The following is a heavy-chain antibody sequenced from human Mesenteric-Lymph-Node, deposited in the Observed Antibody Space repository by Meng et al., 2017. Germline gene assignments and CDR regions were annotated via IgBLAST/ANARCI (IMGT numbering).Heavy chain of an antibody. Sequence: VQLVEFGGGLVQPGGSLRLSCAASGFTFSSYAMSWVRQAPGKGLEWVSAISGSGGSTYYADSVKGRFTISRDNAKNSLYLQMNSLRAEDTAVYYCARKGRGSYSHWGQGTLVTVSS. J-gene: IGHJ4*02. CDR3: ARKGRGSYSH. CDR1: GFTFSSYA. CDR2: ISGSGGST. V-gene: IGHV3-23*04. D-gene: IGHD1-26*01.